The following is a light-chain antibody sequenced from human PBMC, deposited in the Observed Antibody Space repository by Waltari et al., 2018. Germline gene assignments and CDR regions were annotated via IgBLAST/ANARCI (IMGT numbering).Light chain of an antibody. V-gene: IGLV4-69*01. CDR1: SGHSSNV. Sequence: QLVLTQSPSASASLGASVKLTCTLSSGHSSNVIAWLQQQPEKGPRYLMKVNSDGSHRKGDKIPDRFSGSSSGAGHYLTISSLQSEDDADYYCQTGGHGTWVFGGGTKLTVL. CDR2: VNSDGSH. CDR3: QTGGHGTWV. J-gene: IGLJ3*02.